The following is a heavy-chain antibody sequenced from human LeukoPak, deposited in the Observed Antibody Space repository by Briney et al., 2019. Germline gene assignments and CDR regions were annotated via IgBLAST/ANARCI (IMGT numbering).Heavy chain of an antibody. D-gene: IGHD1-26*01. Sequence: ASVKVSCKASGYTFTNCYMHWVRQAPGQGLEWMGIINPANVATSYAQKFQGRVTMTRDTSTSIVYMELNSLRSEDTAVYYCATAPPSGTYYYFDYWGQGTLVTVSS. J-gene: IGHJ4*02. V-gene: IGHV1-46*01. CDR3: ATAPPSGTYYYFDY. CDR1: GYTFTNCY. CDR2: INPANVAT.